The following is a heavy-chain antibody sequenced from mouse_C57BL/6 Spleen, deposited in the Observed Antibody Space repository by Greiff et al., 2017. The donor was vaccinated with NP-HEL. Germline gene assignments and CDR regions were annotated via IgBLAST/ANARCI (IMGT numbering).Heavy chain of an antibody. J-gene: IGHJ3*01. CDR3: ARSRGGFAY. D-gene: IGHD1-1*01. CDR1: GYTFTDYY. Sequence: QVQLKESGAELVRPGASVKLSCKASGYTFTDYYINWVKQRPGQGLEWIARIYPGSGNTYYNEKFKGKATLTAEKSSSTAYMQLSSLTSEDSAVYFCARSRGGFAYWGQGTLVTVSA. CDR2: IYPGSGNT. V-gene: IGHV1-76*01.